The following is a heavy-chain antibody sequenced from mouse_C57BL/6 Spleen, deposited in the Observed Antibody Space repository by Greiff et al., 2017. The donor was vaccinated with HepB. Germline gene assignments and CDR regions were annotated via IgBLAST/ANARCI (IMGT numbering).Heavy chain of an antibody. CDR2: ILPGSGST. Sequence: VNVVESGAELMKPGASVKLSCKATGYTFTGYWIEWVKQRPGHGLEWIGEILPGSGSTNYNEKFKGKATLTADTSSNTAYMQLSSLTTEDSAIYYCARRDPAWFAYWGQGTLVTVSA. CDR1: GYTFTGYW. CDR3: ARRDPAWFAY. D-gene: IGHD3-3*01. J-gene: IGHJ3*01. V-gene: IGHV1-9*01.